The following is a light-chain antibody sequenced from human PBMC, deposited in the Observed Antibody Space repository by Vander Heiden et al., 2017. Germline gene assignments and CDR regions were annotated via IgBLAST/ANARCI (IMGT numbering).Light chain of an antibody. Sequence: QPVLTQPPSASGTPGQRVTTPCSGSSSNIGSNIVNWYQPVPGPAPKLHGYSNKQRPSGVPDRFSGSESGTSASLAMSGLQSEDEADCYCAAWDDSLNGVVFGGGTKLTVL. V-gene: IGLV1-44*01. CDR3: AAWDDSLNGVV. CDR2: SNK. CDR1: SSNIGSNI. J-gene: IGLJ2*01.